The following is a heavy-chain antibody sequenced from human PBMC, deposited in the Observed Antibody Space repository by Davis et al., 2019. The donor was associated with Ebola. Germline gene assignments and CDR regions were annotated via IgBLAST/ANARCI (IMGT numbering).Heavy chain of an antibody. CDR1: GGTFTNYA. CDR3: ARDGTGYTLAMDV. J-gene: IGHJ6*04. CDR2: IIPVVDTK. Sequence: AASVKVSCKTSGGTFTNYAVNWVRQAPGQGLEWMGRIIPVVDTKDYAQKFQGRVTLTADKATNTAYMELSGLRFDDTAVYYCARDGTGYTLAMDVWGKGTTVTVSS. V-gene: IGHV1-69*04. D-gene: IGHD6-13*01.